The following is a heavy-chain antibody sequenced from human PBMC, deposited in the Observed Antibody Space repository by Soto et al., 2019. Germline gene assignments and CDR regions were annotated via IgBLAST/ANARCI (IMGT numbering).Heavy chain of an antibody. D-gene: IGHD2-15*01. Sequence: QVQVEEFGGGVVQPGRSLRLSCAGPTFTFSDFGFHWVRQAQGKGLEWVAMISYDGSDQYYGDSVQGQFTIYRDDSKNTVYLQMNSLRAEYTAMYYCARSTYCNGGSRFPQYWGPGTLVTVSS. V-gene: IGHV3-30*03. CDR1: TFTFSDFG. J-gene: IGHJ4*02. CDR2: ISYDGSDQ. CDR3: ARSTYCNGGSRFPQY.